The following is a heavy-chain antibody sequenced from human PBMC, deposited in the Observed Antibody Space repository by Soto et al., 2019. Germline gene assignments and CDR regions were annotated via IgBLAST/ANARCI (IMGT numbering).Heavy chain of an antibody. Sequence: GGSLRLSCAASGFTFSGYTIHWVRQAPGKGLEWLALIWIDGSNKYYEDSVKGRFTISRDNAKNTLYLQMNTLRAEDTAVYECARDPGYNYGHPCDYWGQGTLVTVSS. V-gene: IGHV3-33*01. J-gene: IGHJ4*02. CDR3: ARDPGYNYGHPCDY. CDR1: GFTFSGYT. D-gene: IGHD5-18*01. CDR2: IWIDGSNK.